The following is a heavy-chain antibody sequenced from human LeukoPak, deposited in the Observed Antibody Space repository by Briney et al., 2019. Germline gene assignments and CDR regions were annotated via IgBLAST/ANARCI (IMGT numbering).Heavy chain of an antibody. D-gene: IGHD6-19*01. CDR3: ATTIAVADNFDY. J-gene: IGHJ4*02. Sequence: SETLSLTCAVSGYSISSGYYWGWIRQPPGKGLEWIGRIYHSGSTYYNPSLKSRVTISVDTSKNQFSLKLSSVTAADTAVYYCATTIAVADNFDYWGQGTLVTVSS. CDR2: IYHSGST. V-gene: IGHV4-38-2*01. CDR1: GYSISSGYY.